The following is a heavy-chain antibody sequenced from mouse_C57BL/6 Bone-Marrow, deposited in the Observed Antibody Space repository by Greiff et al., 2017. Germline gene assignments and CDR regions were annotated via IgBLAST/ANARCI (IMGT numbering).Heavy chain of an antibody. D-gene: IGHD2-3*01. J-gene: IGHJ2*01. CDR2: INPSNGGT. Sequence: QVQLQQPGTELVKPGASVKLSCKASGYTFTSYWMHWVKQRPEQGLEWIGNINPSNGGTKYTAKFKSKATLTVDKSSSTAYMQLSSLASEDAAVXFCANSDGYYGYWGQGTTLTVSA. CDR3: ANSDGYYGY. V-gene: IGHV1-53*01. CDR1: GYTFTSYW.